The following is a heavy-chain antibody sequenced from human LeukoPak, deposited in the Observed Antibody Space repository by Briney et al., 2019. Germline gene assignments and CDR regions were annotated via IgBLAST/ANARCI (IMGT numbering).Heavy chain of an antibody. CDR2: IFYSGRT. D-gene: IGHD3-10*01. V-gene: IGHV4-31*03. CDR1: GDSMNSGRYY. J-gene: IGHJ4*02. CDR3: ARGAFTTGRFDN. Sequence: SQTLSLNCSLSGDSMNSGRYYSTWSPQHPEKSLDWIGYIFYSGRTYYNPSLKSRVTISIVTSQNHFSLRLSSVTAADTAVYFCARGAFTTGRFDNWAQGTVVTVS.